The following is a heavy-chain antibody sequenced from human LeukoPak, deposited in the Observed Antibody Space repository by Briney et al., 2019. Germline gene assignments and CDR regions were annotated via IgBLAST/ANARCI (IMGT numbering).Heavy chain of an antibody. CDR2: INPNSGGT. J-gene: IGHJ3*02. CDR1: GYTFTGYY. Sequence: ASVKVSCKASGYTFTGYYMHWVRQAPGQGLEWMGWINPNSGGTNYAQKFQGRVTMTRDTSTSTVYMELSSLRSEDTAVYYCARGYYYDSSGPDAFDIWGQGTMVTVSS. D-gene: IGHD3-22*01. V-gene: IGHV1-2*02. CDR3: ARGYYYDSSGPDAFDI.